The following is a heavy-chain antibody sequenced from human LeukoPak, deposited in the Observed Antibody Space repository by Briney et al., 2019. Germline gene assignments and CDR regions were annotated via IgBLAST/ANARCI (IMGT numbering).Heavy chain of an antibody. J-gene: IGHJ4*02. Sequence: GGSLRLSCAASGFTASSNYMSWVRQPPGKGLEWASVIYSGGSTYYADSVKGRFTISRDDSKNTLYLQMNSLRAEDTAVYYCVRLNPGRAAAGCWGQGTLVTVSS. CDR3: VRLNPGRAAAGC. D-gene: IGHD6-13*01. CDR2: IYSGGST. V-gene: IGHV3-53*01. CDR1: GFTASSNY.